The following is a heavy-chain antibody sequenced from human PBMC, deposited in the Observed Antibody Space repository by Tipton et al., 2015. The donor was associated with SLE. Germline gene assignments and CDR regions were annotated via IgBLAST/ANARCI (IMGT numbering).Heavy chain of an antibody. CDR3: ARAIAYQQLAPMDV. V-gene: IGHV4-61*02. CDR1: GGSISSGSYY. CDR2: IYTSGST. D-gene: IGHD6-13*01. Sequence: TLSLTCTVSGGSISSGSYYWSWIRQPAGKGLEWIGRIYTSGSTNYNPSLKSRVTISVDTSKNQFPRKLNSVTAADTAVYYCARAIAYQQLAPMDVWGKGTTVTVSS. J-gene: IGHJ6*03.